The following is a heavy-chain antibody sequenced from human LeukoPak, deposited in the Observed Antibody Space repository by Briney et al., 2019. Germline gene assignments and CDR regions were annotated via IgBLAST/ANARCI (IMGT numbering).Heavy chain of an antibody. D-gene: IGHD2-2*01. Sequence: SVKVSCKASGGTFSSYAISWVRQAPGQGLEWMGGIIPIFGTANYAQKFQGRVTITTDESTSTAYMELSSLRSEDTAVYYCARAGYCGSTSCSYPYYYYYMDVWGKGTTVTVSS. V-gene: IGHV1-69*05. CDR1: GGTFSSYA. J-gene: IGHJ6*03. CDR2: IIPIFGTA. CDR3: ARAGYCGSTSCSYPYYYYYMDV.